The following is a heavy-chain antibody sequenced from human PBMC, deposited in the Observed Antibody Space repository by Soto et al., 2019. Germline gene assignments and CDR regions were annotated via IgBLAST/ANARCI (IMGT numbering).Heavy chain of an antibody. Sequence: QVQLVQSGAEVKKPGSSVKVSCKASGGTFSSYAISWVRQAPGQGLEWMGGIIPIFGTANYAEKFQGRVTITADEARSTAYIELSSMRSEGTALYYGASSRVGTATAPQYYYYGMDVWGQGTTVTDSS. CDR3: ASSRVGTATAPQYYYYGMDV. CDR1: GGTFSSYA. D-gene: IGHD5-18*01. V-gene: IGHV1-69*12. CDR2: IIPIFGTA. J-gene: IGHJ6*02.